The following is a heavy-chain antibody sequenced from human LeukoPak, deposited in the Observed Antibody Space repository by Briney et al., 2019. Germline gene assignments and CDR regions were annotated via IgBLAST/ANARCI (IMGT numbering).Heavy chain of an antibody. CDR1: GGSISSGSYY. D-gene: IGHD1-26*01. CDR2: IYTSGST. V-gene: IGHV4-61*02. CDR3: ARGVGANDY. J-gene: IGHJ4*02. Sequence: SETLSLTCTVSGGSISSGSYYWSWIRQPAGKGLEWIGRIYTSGSTNYNPSLKSRVTISVDTSKNQFSLKLSSVTAADTAVYYCARGVGANDYWGQGTLVTVSS.